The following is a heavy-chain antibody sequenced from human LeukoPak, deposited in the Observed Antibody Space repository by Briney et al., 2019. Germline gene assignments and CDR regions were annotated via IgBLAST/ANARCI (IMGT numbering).Heavy chain of an antibody. Sequence: ASVKVSCKASGYTFTSYAMHWVRQAPGQRLEWMGWINAGNGNTKYSQKFQGRVTITRDTSTSTAYMELRSLRSDDTAVYYCARVPEVLVPAAPFDYWGQGTLVTVSS. CDR2: INAGNGNT. J-gene: IGHJ4*02. CDR3: ARVPEVLVPAAPFDY. D-gene: IGHD2-2*01. CDR1: GYTFTSYA. V-gene: IGHV1-3*01.